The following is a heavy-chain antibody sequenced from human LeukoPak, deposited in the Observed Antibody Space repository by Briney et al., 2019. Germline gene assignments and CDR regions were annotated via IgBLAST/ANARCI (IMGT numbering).Heavy chain of an antibody. J-gene: IGHJ4*02. CDR3: ARDSDTAREYDQ. CDR2: IWYDGSNK. D-gene: IGHD5-18*01. V-gene: IGHV3-33*01. CDR1: GFTFSNYG. Sequence: GGSLRLSCAVSGFTFSNYGMHWVRQAPGKGLEWVAVIWYDGSNKYYADSVKGRFTISRDNSKNTLYLQMNSLRAEDTAVYYCARDSDTAREYDQWGQGTLVTVSS.